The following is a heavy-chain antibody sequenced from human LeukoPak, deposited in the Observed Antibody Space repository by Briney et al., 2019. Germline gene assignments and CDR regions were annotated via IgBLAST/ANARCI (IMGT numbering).Heavy chain of an antibody. V-gene: IGHV4-59*12. D-gene: IGHD3-10*01. CDR2: LYYSGST. CDR1: GFTFSSYA. CDR3: ARRPVRGVYYYYYYMDV. Sequence: LSCAASGFTFSSYAMSWIRQPPGKGLEWIGYLYYSGSTNYNPSLKSRVTISVDTSKNQFSLKLSSVTAADTAVYYCARRPVRGVYYYYYYMDVWGKGTTVTISS. J-gene: IGHJ6*03.